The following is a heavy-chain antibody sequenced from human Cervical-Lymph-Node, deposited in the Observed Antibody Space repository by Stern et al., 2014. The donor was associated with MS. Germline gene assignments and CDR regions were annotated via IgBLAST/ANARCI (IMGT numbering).Heavy chain of an antibody. CDR1: GFTVSMDY. CDR3: ARDTSSPERSDW. Sequence: EVQLVQSGGGVIQPGGSLRLSCTASGFTVSMDYMTWVRQAPGKGLEWVSLIWNVGSTFYTDSVKGRFTISRDDSKNTVYLHMTSLRAEDTAMYYCARDTSSPERSDWWGQGTLVTVPS. V-gene: IGHV3-53*01. CDR2: IWNVGST. D-gene: IGHD1-1*01. J-gene: IGHJ4*02.